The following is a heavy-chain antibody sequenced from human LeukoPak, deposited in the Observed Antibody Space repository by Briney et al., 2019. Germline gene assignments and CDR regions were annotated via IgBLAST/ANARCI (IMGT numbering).Heavy chain of an antibody. D-gene: IGHD3-22*01. V-gene: IGHV4-59*01. CDR3: ARAGNYYDSSGYGY. J-gene: IGHJ4*02. CDR1: AGSISSYY. Sequence: SETLSLTCTVSAGSISSYYWSWLRQPPGKGLEWIGHIYYSGSTNYNPSLKSRVTISVATSKNQFSLKLSSVTAADTAVYYCARAGNYYDSSGYGYWGQGTLVTVSS. CDR2: IYYSGST.